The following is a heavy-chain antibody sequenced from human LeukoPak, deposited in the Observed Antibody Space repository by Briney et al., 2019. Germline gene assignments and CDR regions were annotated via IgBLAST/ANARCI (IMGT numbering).Heavy chain of an antibody. D-gene: IGHD2-15*01. J-gene: IGHJ6*03. CDR1: GRSISRGSYY. V-gene: IGHV4-61*02. Sequence: SQTLSLTCTLAGRSISRGSYYWNWIRQPAVKGLEGIGRIYITGSTHYNPSLKSRVTISVDPSKNQFSLKLSSVTAADTAVYYCATQSATYYYYDMDVWGKGTTVTVSS. CDR3: ATQSATYYYYDMDV. CDR2: IYITGST.